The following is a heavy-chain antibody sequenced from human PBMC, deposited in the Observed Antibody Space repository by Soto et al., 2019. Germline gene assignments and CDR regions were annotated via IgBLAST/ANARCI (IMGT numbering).Heavy chain of an antibody. V-gene: IGHV4-4*08. CDR2: VYTSDYT. CDR3: ASSAGNPGDLGYYNGMEV. CDR1: GASIRSYY. D-gene: IGHD3-3*01. J-gene: IGHJ6*02. Sequence: SGTLSLTCSVSGASIRSYYWHWIRQPPGKGLEWIGYVYTSDYTRYSSSLKSRVTISVDTSKSQFYLRLNSVTAADTAVYYCASSAGNPGDLGYYNGMEVWGQGTTVTVSS.